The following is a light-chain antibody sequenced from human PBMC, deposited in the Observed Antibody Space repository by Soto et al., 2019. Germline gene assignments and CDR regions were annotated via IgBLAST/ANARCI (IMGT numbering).Light chain of an antibody. V-gene: IGKV3-11*01. CDR2: GAS. CDR1: QSVSSY. J-gene: IGKJ2*01. CDR3: LQRCIWLSYT. Sequence: EIVLTQSPATLSSSPGERATLSCRASQSVSSYLAWYQQKPGQAPRLLIHGASNRATGIPARLSGSGSGTEYSLTISSLLPEEFEINYCLQRCIWLSYTVGQRTDLDI.